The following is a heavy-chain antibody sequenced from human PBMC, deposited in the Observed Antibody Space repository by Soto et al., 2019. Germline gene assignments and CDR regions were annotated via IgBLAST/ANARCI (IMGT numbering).Heavy chain of an antibody. J-gene: IGHJ4*02. V-gene: IGHV3-30*18. Sequence: QVQLVESGGVVVQPGRSLRRSCAASGFTFSSYGMHWVRQAPGKGLEWVSVISYDGTNKYDADSVKGRFTISRDNSKNTLYLQMNSLRAEDTAVYYCAKSVYNWNDGFFAYWGQGTLVTVSS. CDR2: ISYDGTNK. CDR3: AKSVYNWNDGFFAY. D-gene: IGHD1-1*01. CDR1: GFTFSSYG.